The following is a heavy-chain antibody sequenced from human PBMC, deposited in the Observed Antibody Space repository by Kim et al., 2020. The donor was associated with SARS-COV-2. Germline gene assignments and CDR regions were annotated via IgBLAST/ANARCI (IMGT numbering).Heavy chain of an antibody. V-gene: IGHV3-30*18. Sequence: GGSLRLSCAASGFTFSTYGMHWVRQAPGKGLEWVAVISYDGSNKYYADSVKGRFTISRDNSKNTLYLQMNSLRAEDTAVYYCAKVAWGSLQLWNPYFDY. CDR1: GFTFSTYG. J-gene: IGHJ4*01. CDR2: ISYDGSNK. CDR3: AKVAWGSLQLWNPYFDY. D-gene: IGHD5-18*01.